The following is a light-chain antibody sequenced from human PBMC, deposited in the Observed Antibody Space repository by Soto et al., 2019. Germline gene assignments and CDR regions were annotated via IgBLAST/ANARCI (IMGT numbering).Light chain of an antibody. J-gene: IGLJ2*01. CDR2: LNSDGSH. Sequence: QTVVTQSPSASASLGASVKLTCTLSSGHSNYAIAWHQQQPERGPRYLMILNSDGSHSKGDGIPDRFSGSNSGADYYLTISSLQSEDEGDYYCQTWGTGIVIFGGGTKLTVL. CDR3: QTWGTGIVI. V-gene: IGLV4-69*01. CDR1: SGHSNYA.